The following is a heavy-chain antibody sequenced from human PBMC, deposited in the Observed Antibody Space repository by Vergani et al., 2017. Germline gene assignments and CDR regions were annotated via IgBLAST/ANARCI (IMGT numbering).Heavy chain of an antibody. Sequence: QLQLQESGPGLVKPSETLSLTCTVSGGSLSSSSYYWGWIRQPPGKGLEWIGSIYYSGSTYYNPSLKSRVTISVDTSKNQFSLKLSSVTAADTAVYYCARHWDEDGDSLDYWGQGTLVTVSS. D-gene: IGHD4-17*01. CDR3: ARHWDEDGDSLDY. J-gene: IGHJ4*02. CDR2: IYYSGST. V-gene: IGHV4-39*01. CDR1: GGSLSSSSYY.